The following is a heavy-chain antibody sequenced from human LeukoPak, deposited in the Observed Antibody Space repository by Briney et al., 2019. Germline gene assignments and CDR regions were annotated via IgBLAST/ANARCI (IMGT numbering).Heavy chain of an antibody. Sequence: SETLSLTCTVFGGSISSYYWSWIRQPPGKGLEWIGYIYYSGSTNYNPSLKSRVTISVDTSKNQFSLKLSSVTAADTAVYYCARLGPTVVTHQYYFDYWGQGTLVTVSS. CDR3: ARLGPTVVTHQYYFDY. D-gene: IGHD4-17*01. J-gene: IGHJ4*02. CDR2: IYYSGST. V-gene: IGHV4-59*08. CDR1: GGSISSYY.